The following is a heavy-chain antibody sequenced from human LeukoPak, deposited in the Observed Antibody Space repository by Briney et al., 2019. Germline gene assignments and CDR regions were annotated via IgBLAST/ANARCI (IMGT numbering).Heavy chain of an antibody. Sequence: GASVKVSCKASGYTFTDYCIHWVRQAPGQGLEWMGWINPKSGGTNYAQKFQGRVTMTRDTSVSAVYMELSSLRSDDTAVYYCASLGATTIYYYGMDVWGQGTTVTVSS. CDR1: GYTFTDYC. D-gene: IGHD1-26*01. J-gene: IGHJ6*02. V-gene: IGHV1-2*02. CDR2: INPKSGGT. CDR3: ASLGATTIYYYGMDV.